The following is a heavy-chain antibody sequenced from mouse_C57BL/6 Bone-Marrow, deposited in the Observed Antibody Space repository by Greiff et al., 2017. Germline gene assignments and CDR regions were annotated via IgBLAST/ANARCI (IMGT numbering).Heavy chain of an antibody. Sequence: QVQLQQPGAELVKPGASVKLSCKASGYTFTSYWMHWVKQRPGQGLEWIGMIHPNSGSTNYNEKFKSKATLTVDKSYSTAYMQLSSLTSEDSAVYYCAGDSSGYVDYYAMDYWGQGTSVTVSS. CDR1: GYTFTSYW. CDR2: IHPNSGST. J-gene: IGHJ4*01. V-gene: IGHV1-64*01. CDR3: AGDSSGYVDYYAMDY. D-gene: IGHD3-2*02.